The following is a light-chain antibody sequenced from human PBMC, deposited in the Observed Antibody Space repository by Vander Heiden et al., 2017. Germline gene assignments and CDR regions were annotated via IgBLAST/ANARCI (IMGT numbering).Light chain of an antibody. CDR2: SNN. V-gene: IGLV1-44*01. J-gene: IGLJ2*01. CDR3: AAWDDSLNGVV. Sequence: QSVLTQPPSASGTPGQMVTLPCSGSSSNVVSNTVNWYQQLPGTAPKLLIYSNNQRPSGVPDRFSGSKSGTSASLAISGLQSEDEADYYCAAWDDSLNGVVFGGGTKLTVL. CDR1: SSNVVSNT.